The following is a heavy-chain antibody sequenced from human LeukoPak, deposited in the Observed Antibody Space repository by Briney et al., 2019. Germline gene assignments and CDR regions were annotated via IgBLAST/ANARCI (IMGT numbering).Heavy chain of an antibody. CDR3: AREGTATLYYGMDV. CDR2: IWYDGSNK. D-gene: IGHD2-15*01. Sequence: GRFLRLSCAASGFTFSSYGMHWVRQAPGKGLEWVAVIWYDGSNKYYADSVKGRFTISRDNSKNTLYLQMNSLRAEDTAVYYCAREGTATLYYGMDVWGKGTTVTVSS. V-gene: IGHV3-33*01. J-gene: IGHJ6*04. CDR1: GFTFSSYG.